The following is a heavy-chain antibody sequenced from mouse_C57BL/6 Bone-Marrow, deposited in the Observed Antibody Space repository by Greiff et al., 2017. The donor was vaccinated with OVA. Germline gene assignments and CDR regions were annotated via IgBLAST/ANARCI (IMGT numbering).Heavy chain of an antibody. D-gene: IGHD1-1*01. CDR3: ARLLDYFDY. CDR2: IYPGGGYT. V-gene: IGHV1-63*01. J-gene: IGHJ2*01. Sequence: QVQLQQPGAELVMPGASVKMSCKASGYTFTNYWIGWAKQRPGHGLEWIGDIYPGGGYTNYNEKFKGKATLTADKSSSTAYMQFSSLTSEDSAIYYCARLLDYFDYWGQGTTLTVSS. CDR1: GYTFTNYW.